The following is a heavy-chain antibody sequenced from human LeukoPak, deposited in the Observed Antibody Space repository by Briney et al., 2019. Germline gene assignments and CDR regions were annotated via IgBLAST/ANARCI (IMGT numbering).Heavy chain of an antibody. Sequence: GGSLRPSCAASGFTFSSYAMSWVRQAPGKGLEWVSAISGSGGSTYYADSVKGRFTISRDNSKNTLYLQMNSLRAEDTAVYYCAKDLFGRAAAGWFDPWGQGTLVTVSS. J-gene: IGHJ5*02. CDR2: ISGSGGST. V-gene: IGHV3-23*01. CDR1: GFTFSSYA. D-gene: IGHD6-13*01. CDR3: AKDLFGRAAAGWFDP.